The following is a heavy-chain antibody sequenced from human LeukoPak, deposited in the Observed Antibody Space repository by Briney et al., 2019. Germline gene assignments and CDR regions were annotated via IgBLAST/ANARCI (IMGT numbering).Heavy chain of an antibody. D-gene: IGHD6-13*01. J-gene: IGHJ6*02. Sequence: TSEKVSCKASGYTFSSYYINWVRQAPGQGLEWMGIINPSGGSTGYAQKFQGRVTMTRDTSTSTVYMELSSLRSEDTAVYYCARDHTAAGRTYHYYGMDVWGQGTTVTVSS. CDR1: GYTFSSYY. CDR3: ARDHTAAGRTYHYYGMDV. CDR2: INPSGGST. V-gene: IGHV1-46*01.